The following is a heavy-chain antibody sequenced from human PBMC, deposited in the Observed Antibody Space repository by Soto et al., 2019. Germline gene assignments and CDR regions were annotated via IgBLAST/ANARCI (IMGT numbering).Heavy chain of an antibody. J-gene: IGHJ3*02. CDR3: ARLGRGLGYGDYDNHKKYAFDI. Sequence: PSETLSLTCTVSGGSISSYYWSWIRQPPGKGLEWIGYIYYSGSTNYNPSLKSRVTISVDTSKNQFSLKMSSVTAADTAVYYCARLGRGLGYGDYDNHKKYAFDIWGQGTMVT. CDR2: IYYSGST. D-gene: IGHD4-17*01. CDR1: GGSISSYY. V-gene: IGHV4-59*08.